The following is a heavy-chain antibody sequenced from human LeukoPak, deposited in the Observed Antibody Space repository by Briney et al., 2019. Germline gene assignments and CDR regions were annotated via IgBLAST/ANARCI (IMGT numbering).Heavy chain of an antibody. J-gene: IGHJ5*02. D-gene: IGHD1-7*01. Sequence: SETLSLTCTVSGGSISSSSYYWGWIRQPPGKGLEWIGSIYYSGSTYYNPSLKSRVTISVDTSKNQFSLKLSSVTAADTAVYYCARDGSTYNWNYRTNNWFDPWGQGTLVTVSS. V-gene: IGHV4-39*07. CDR2: IYYSGST. CDR3: ARDGSTYNWNYRTNNWFDP. CDR1: GGSISSSSYY.